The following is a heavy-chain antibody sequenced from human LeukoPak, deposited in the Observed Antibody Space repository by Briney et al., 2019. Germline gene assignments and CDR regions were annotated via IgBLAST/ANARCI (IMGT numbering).Heavy chain of an antibody. CDR2: ISSSSSYI. CDR1: GFTFRSYG. J-gene: IGHJ4*02. CDR3: ARGYSSSWYRAELHFDY. V-gene: IGHV3-21*01. Sequence: GGSLRLSCAASGFTFRSYGMNWVRQAPGKGLEWVSSISSSSSYIYYADSVKGRFTISRDNAKNSLYLQMNSLRAEDTAVYYCARGYSSSWYRAELHFDYWGQGTLVTVSS. D-gene: IGHD6-13*01.